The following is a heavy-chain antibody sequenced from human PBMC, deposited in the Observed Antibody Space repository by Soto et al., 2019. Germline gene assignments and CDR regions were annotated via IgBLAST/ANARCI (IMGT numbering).Heavy chain of an antibody. CDR2: MNRNSGNT. CDR1: GYTFTSYD. CDR3: AREDYGGRPGY. V-gene: IGHV1-8*01. D-gene: IGHD4-17*01. J-gene: IGHJ4*02. Sequence: QVQLVQSGAEVKKPGASVKVSCKASGYTFTSYDISWVRQATGQGLEWMGWMNRNSGNTGYAQKFQSRVTMTSNTTISTDYMHLSSMRHKDMAVYYCAREDYGGRPGYWGQGTLVTVSS.